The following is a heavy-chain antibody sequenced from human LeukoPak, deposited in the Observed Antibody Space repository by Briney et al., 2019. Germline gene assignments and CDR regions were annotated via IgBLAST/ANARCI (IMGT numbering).Heavy chain of an antibody. CDR3: AKARLVRGVIMTPFYFDY. J-gene: IGHJ4*02. CDR2: VTGSGDST. D-gene: IGHD3-10*01. CDR1: GFIFSSYA. V-gene: IGHV3-23*01. Sequence: PGGSLRLSCAASGFIFSSYAMSWVRQAPGKGLEWVSAVTGSGDSTYYADSVKGRFTVSRDNSKNTLYLRMNSLRAEDTAVYYCAKARLVRGVIMTPFYFDYWCQGTLVTLSS.